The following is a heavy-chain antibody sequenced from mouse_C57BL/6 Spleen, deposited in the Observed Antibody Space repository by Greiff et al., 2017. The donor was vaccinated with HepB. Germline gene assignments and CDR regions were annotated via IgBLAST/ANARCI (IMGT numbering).Heavy chain of an antibody. CDR3: ARSETTGPYAMDY. Sequence: QVQLKQPGAELVKPGASVKMSCKASGYTFTSYWITWVKQRPGQGLEWIGDIYPGSGSTNYNEKFKSKATLTVDTSSSTAYMQLSSLTSEDSAVYYCARSETTGPYAMDYWGQGTSVTVSS. J-gene: IGHJ4*01. V-gene: IGHV1-55*01. CDR2: IYPGSGST. CDR1: GYTFTSYW. D-gene: IGHD2-13*01.